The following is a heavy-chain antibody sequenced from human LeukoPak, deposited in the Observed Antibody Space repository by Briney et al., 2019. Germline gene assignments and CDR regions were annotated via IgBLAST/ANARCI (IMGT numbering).Heavy chain of an antibody. CDR1: GYTFTGYY. CDR3: ASGERVVTAIPGYYFDY. V-gene: IGHV1-2*02. D-gene: IGHD2-21*02. Sequence: ASVKVSCKASGYTFTGYYMHWVRQAPGRGLEWMGWINPNSGGTNYAQKFQGRVTMTRDTSISTAYMELSRLRSDDTAVYYCASGERVVTAIPGYYFDYWGQGTLVTVSS. J-gene: IGHJ4*02. CDR2: INPNSGGT.